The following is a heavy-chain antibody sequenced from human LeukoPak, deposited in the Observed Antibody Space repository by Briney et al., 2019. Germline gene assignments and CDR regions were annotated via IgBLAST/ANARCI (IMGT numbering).Heavy chain of an antibody. CDR1: GYTFTSYA. CDR3: AREGYPYYYDSSGYYY. J-gene: IGHJ4*02. CDR2: INTNTGNP. V-gene: IGHV7-4-1*02. Sequence: ASVTVSCKASGYTFTSYAMNWVRQAPGQGLEWMGWINTNTGNPTYAQGFTGRFVFSLDTSVSTAYLQISSLKAEDTAVYYCAREGYPYYYDSSGYYYWGQGTLVTVSS. D-gene: IGHD3-22*01.